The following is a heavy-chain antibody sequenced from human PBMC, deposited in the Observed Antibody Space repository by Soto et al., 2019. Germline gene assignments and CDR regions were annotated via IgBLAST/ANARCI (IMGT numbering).Heavy chain of an antibody. J-gene: IGHJ5*02. CDR3: AHRQGYRWFDP. V-gene: IGHV2-5*02. D-gene: IGHD5-18*01. CDR1: GFSLSTSGVG. Sequence: QITLKESGPPLVKPTQTLTLTCTFSGFSLSTSGVGVGWIRQPPGKALEWLALIYWDDDKRYSPSLKSRLTINKDTSKNQVVLTMTNMDPVDTATYYCAHRQGYRWFDPWGQGTLVTVSS. CDR2: IYWDDDK.